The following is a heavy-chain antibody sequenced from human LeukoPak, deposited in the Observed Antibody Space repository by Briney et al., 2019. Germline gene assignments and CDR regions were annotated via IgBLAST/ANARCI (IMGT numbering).Heavy chain of an antibody. CDR3: ATGAVVPAAIARYYYYYYMDV. D-gene: IGHD2-2*02. CDR1: GYTLTELS. V-gene: IGHV1-24*01. CDR2: FDPEDGET. J-gene: IGHJ6*03. Sequence: ASVKVSCRVSGYTLTELSMHWVRQAPGKGLEWMGGFDPEDGETIYAQKFQGRVTMTEDTSTDTAYMELSSLRSEDTAVYYCATGAVVPAAIARYYYYYYMDVWGKGTTVTVSS.